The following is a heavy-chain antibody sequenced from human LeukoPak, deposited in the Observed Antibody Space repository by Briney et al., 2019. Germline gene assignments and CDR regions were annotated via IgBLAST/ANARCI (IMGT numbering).Heavy chain of an antibody. Sequence: SETLSLTCTVSGGSITGYHWSWIRQPPGKGLEWIGYIYSSETTNYKPSLKSRVTISADTSKNQFSLKLTSVTAAGTAIYYCARRNDFGIWGQGTMVTVSS. CDR1: GGSITGYH. CDR3: ARRNDFGI. J-gene: IGHJ3*02. CDR2: IYSSETT. V-gene: IGHV4-4*08.